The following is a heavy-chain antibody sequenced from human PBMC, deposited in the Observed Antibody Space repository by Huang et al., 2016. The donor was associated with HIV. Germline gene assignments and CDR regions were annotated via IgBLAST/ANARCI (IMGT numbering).Heavy chain of an antibody. J-gene: IGHJ4*02. CDR1: GYSFSSYW. CDR3: ARRFSSSSGYFDY. D-gene: IGHD6-6*01. CDR2: IFPDDSDT. Sequence: VQLVQSGAEVKKPGESLKISCKGSGYSFSSYWIAWVRQMPGKGLEWMVVIFPDDSDTPYSPSFEGQVTISADKSIGTAYLQWSSLKASDTAMYYCARRFSSSSGYFDYWGQGSLVTVSS. V-gene: IGHV5-51*01.